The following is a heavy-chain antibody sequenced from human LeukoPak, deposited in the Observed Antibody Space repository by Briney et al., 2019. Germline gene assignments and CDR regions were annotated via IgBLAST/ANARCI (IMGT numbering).Heavy chain of an antibody. J-gene: IGHJ6*03. CDR3: ARVGESYYDILIGYSYSSYSRAV. D-gene: IGHD3-9*01. Sequence: SETLSLTCTVSGGSISSHYWSWIRQPPGKGLEWIGYIYYSGSTNYNPSLKSRVTISVDTSKNRFSLKLSSVTAADTAVYYCARVGESYYDILIGYSYSSYSRAVWAKGTTVTVSS. CDR1: GGSISSHY. V-gene: IGHV4-59*11. CDR2: IYYSGST.